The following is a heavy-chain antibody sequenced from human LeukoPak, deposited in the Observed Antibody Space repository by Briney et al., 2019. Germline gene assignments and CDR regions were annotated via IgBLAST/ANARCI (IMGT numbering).Heavy chain of an antibody. J-gene: IGHJ4*02. CDR1: GASISSNY. Sequence: SETLSHTCTVPGASISSNYWSWIRQPAGEGLEWIGRMYTSGNTHYSPSLKSRVTMSVDTSKNQFSLNLTSVTAADTAVYYCANGANSGSYFEDWGQGTLVTVSS. CDR3: ANGANSGSYFED. D-gene: IGHD1-26*01. V-gene: IGHV4-4*07. CDR2: MYTSGNT.